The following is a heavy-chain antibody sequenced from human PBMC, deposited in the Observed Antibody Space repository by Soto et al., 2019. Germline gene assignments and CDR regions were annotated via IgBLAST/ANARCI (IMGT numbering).Heavy chain of an antibody. J-gene: IGHJ3*02. D-gene: IGHD6-6*01. V-gene: IGHV2-5*01. CDR1: GFSLTTSGVG. CDR2: IYWSGDE. Sequence: QSTLKESGPTLVKPTQTLTLTCSFSGFSLTTSGVGVGWIRQPPGKALEWLAHIYWSGDEHYSPSLKSRLSTTRNPPKTQVALTMPNRALVDTATYYWARGLAARPVFAFDIGGQGKMVTVSS. CDR3: ARGLAARPVFAFDI.